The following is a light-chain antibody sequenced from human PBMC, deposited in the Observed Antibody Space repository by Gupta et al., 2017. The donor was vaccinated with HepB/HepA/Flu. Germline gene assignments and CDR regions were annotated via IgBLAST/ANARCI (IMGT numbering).Light chain of an antibody. CDR3: SSYTSSNYV. CDR2: DVS. V-gene: IGLV2-14*03. J-gene: IGLJ1*01. CDR1: SSDVGGYNY. Sequence: QSALTQPASVSGSPGQSITISCTGTSSDVGGYNYVSWYQQHPGKAPKLMIYDVSNRPSGVSNRFSGSKSGNTASLTISGLQAEDEAYYYCSSYTSSNYVFGTGTKVTVL.